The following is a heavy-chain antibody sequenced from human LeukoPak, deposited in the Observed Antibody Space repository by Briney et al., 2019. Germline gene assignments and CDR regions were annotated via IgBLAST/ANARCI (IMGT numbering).Heavy chain of an antibody. CDR2: IYSSGST. Sequence: SETLSLTCAVSGGSISSYYCSWIRQPPGKTLEWIGYIYSSGSTNYNPSLKSRVTISVDTSKNQFSLKLRSVTAADTAVYYCARGGFPDYWGQGTLVTVSS. V-gene: IGHV4-59*01. J-gene: IGHJ4*02. CDR1: GGSISSYY. CDR3: ARGGFPDY. D-gene: IGHD3-10*01.